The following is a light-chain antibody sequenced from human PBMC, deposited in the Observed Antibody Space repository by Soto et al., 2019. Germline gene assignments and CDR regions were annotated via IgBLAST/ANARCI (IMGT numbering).Light chain of an antibody. Sequence: IVMTQSPATLSVSPGERVTLSCRASQSVTSDVAWYQQKPGQTPRLLIYGASTRVTGIPARFSGSGSETEFTLTISSLESEDFAIYYCQHYNNGWTFGQGTKVEIK. V-gene: IGKV3-15*01. CDR2: GAS. J-gene: IGKJ1*01. CDR3: QHYNNGWT. CDR1: QSVTSD.